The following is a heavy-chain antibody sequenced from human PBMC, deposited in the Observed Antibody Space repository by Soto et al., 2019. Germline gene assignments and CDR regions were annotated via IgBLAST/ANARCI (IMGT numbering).Heavy chain of an antibody. Sequence: EVQLVESRGGLVQPGGSLRLSCAASGFTFSSYWMHWVRQAPGKGLVWVSRINSDGSSTSYADSVKGRFTISRDNAKNTLYLQMNSLRAEDTAVYYCARHDLSAPFYYMDVWGKGTTVTVSS. CDR3: ARHDLSAPFYYMDV. CDR1: GFTFSSYW. V-gene: IGHV3-74*01. D-gene: IGHD6-25*01. CDR2: INSDGSST. J-gene: IGHJ6*03.